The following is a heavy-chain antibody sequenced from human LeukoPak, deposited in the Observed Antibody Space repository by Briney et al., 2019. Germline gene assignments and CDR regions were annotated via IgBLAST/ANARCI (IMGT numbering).Heavy chain of an antibody. CDR3: ARHVTSGWRLGAFDI. CDR2: IYYSGST. CDR1: GGSISSSSYY. Sequence: SETLSLTCTVSGGSISSSSYYWGWIRQPPGKGLEWIGSIYYSGSTYYNPSLKSRVTISVDTSKNQFSLKQSSAAAADTAIYYCARHVTSGWRLGAFDIWGQGAMVTVSS. J-gene: IGHJ3*02. V-gene: IGHV4-39*01. D-gene: IGHD6-19*01.